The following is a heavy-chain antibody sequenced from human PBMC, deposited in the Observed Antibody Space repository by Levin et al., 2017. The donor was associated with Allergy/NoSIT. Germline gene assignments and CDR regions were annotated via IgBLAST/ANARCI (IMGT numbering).Heavy chain of an antibody. CDR3: AKAKWELHDAFDI. CDR1: GFTFDDYA. Sequence: GGSLRLSCAASGFTFDDYAMHWVRQAPGKGLEWVSGISWNSGSIGYADSVKGRFTISRDNAKNSLYLQMNSLRAEDTALYYCAKAKWELHDAFDIWGQGTMVTVSS. J-gene: IGHJ3*02. V-gene: IGHV3-9*01. D-gene: IGHD1-26*01. CDR2: ISWNSGSI.